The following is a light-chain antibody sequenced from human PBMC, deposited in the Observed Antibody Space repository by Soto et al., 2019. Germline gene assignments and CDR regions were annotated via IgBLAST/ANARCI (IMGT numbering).Light chain of an antibody. Sequence: EIVMTQSPATLSVSPGERATLSCRASQSISTELAWYQQKPGQPPRLLIYSASTRATGVPARFTGSGSGSELTLTISGLQSQDFGVYYCQQGHNWPLTFGQGTRLKI. CDR2: SAS. CDR1: QSISTE. J-gene: IGKJ2*01. V-gene: IGKV3-15*01. CDR3: QQGHNWPLT.